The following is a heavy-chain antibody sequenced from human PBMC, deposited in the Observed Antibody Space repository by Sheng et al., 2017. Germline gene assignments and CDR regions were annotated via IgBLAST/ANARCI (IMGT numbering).Heavy chain of an antibody. V-gene: IGHV3-23*04. CDR2: ISSSGSGGST. Sequence: EVQLVESGGGLVQPGGSLRLSCAASGFTFSSYEMNWVRQAPGKGLEWVSYISSSGSGGSTYYADSVKGRFTISRDNSKNTLYLQMNSLRAEDTAVYYCAKLLGSRGWGQGTLVT. J-gene: IGHJ4*02. CDR1: GFTFSSYE. CDR3: AKLLGSRG. D-gene: IGHD6-13*01.